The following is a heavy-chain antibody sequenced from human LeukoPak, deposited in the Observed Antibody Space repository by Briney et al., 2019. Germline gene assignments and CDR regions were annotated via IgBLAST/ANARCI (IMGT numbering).Heavy chain of an antibody. Sequence: GSSVKVSCKASGGTFSSYAISWVRQAPGQGLEWMGGINPIFGTANYAQKFQGRVTITADESTSTAYMELSSLRSEDTAVYYCARSGYDFSYYYYYYMDVWGKGTTVTVSS. CDR2: INPIFGTA. V-gene: IGHV1-69*01. J-gene: IGHJ6*03. CDR3: ARSGYDFSYYYYYYMDV. D-gene: IGHD3-3*01. CDR1: GGTFSSYA.